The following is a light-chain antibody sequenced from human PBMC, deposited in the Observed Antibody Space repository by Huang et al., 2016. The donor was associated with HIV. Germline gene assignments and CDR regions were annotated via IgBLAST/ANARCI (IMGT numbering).Light chain of an antibody. V-gene: IGKV3-20*01. CDR1: QSLDSTY. CDR2: GAS. Sequence: EIDLTQSPGTLSLSPGERATRSCRASQSLDSTYLAWYQQKPGQAPRLLMYGASRRATGIPDRFSVSGSGTDFTLTISRLEAEDFAVYYCQQYGESPITFGQGTRLEIK. CDR3: QQYGESPIT. J-gene: IGKJ5*01.